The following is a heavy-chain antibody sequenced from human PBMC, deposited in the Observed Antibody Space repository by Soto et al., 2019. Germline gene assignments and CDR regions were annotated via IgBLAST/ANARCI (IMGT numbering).Heavy chain of an antibody. J-gene: IGHJ5*02. Sequence: QVTLKESGPVLVNPTETLTLRCTVSGLSITDSEMGVSWIRQPRGQPLEWLAHIDSSGEKSYRTFLKSRLAISKDTSKSQIVLTMTNMDPADTATYYCARRHLAVAVSPWFDPWGQGIPVTVSS. CDR3: ARRHLAVAVSPWFDP. V-gene: IGHV2-26*01. D-gene: IGHD6-19*01. CDR2: IDSSGEK. CDR1: GLSITDSEMG.